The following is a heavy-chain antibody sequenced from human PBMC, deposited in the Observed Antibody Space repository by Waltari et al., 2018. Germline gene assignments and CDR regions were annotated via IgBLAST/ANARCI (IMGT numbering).Heavy chain of an antibody. Sequence: EVQLVESGGGLVKPGGSLRLSCAASGFTFSSYSMNWVRQAPGKGLEWVSSISSSSRYIYYADSVKGRVTISRDNAKNSLYLQMNSLRAEDTAVYYCARDLTYYYDSSGYYYYYYGMDVWGQGTTVTVSS. CDR1: GFTFSSYS. CDR3: ARDLTYYYDSSGYYYYYYGMDV. CDR2: ISSSSRYI. V-gene: IGHV3-21*01. J-gene: IGHJ6*02. D-gene: IGHD3-22*01.